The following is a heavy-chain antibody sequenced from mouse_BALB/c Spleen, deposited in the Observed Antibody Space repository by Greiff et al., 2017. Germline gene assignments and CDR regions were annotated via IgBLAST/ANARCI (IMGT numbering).Heavy chain of an antibody. D-gene: IGHD1-1*01. Sequence: EVKLVESGGGLVKPGGSLKLSCAASGFTFSSYAMSWVRQTPEKRLEWVASISNGGSTYYPDSVKGRFTISRDNARNILYLQMSSLRSEDTAMYYCARVDGSRTGGFAYWGQGTLVTVSA. CDR3: ARVDGSRTGGFAY. CDR1: GFTFSSYA. CDR2: ISNGGST. J-gene: IGHJ3*01. V-gene: IGHV5-6-5*01.